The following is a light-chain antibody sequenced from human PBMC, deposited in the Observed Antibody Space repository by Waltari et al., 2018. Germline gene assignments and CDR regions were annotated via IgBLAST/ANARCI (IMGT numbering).Light chain of an antibody. Sequence: QSALTQPASVSGSPGQSVTTFCAGTSNDVGGYNSVSWYQEPPGQAPRVIIYDVSDRPSGVSDRFSGSKSGNTASLTISGLQAEDEADYYCSSQSSNDVVLFGGGTKLTVL. CDR1: SNDVGGYNS. V-gene: IGLV2-14*01. J-gene: IGLJ2*01. CDR3: SSQSSNDVVL. CDR2: DVS.